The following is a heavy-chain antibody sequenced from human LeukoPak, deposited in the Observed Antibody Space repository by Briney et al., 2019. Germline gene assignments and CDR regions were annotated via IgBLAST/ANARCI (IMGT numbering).Heavy chain of an antibody. CDR1: GYTFTSYG. CDR3: ARDLIVGATIEPDY. Sequence: ASVKVSCEASGYTFTSYGISWVRQAPGQGLEWMGWISAYNGNTNYAQKLQGRVTMTTDTSTSTAYMELRSLRSDDTAVYYCARDLIVGATIEPDYWGQGTLLTVSS. D-gene: IGHD1-26*01. V-gene: IGHV1-18*01. J-gene: IGHJ4*02. CDR2: ISAYNGNT.